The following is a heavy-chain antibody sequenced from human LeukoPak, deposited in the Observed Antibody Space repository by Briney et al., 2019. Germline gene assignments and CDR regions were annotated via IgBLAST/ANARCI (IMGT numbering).Heavy chain of an antibody. CDR3: ASSHSSSWYHTLGY. CDR2: IYYSGST. V-gene: IGHV4-59*01. J-gene: IGHJ4*02. Sequence: SETLSLTCTVSGGSISSYYWSWIRQPPGKGLEWIGYIYYSGSTNYNPSLKSRVTISVDTSKNQFSLKLSSVTAADTAVYYCASSHSSSWYHTLGYWGQGTLVTVSS. CDR1: GGSISSYY. D-gene: IGHD6-13*01.